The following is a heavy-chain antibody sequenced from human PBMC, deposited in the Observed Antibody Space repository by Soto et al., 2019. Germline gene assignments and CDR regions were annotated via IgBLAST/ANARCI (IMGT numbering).Heavy chain of an antibody. J-gene: IGHJ6*02. CDR1: GGSISISSYY. D-gene: IGHD3-10*01. CDR2: IYYSGST. CDR3: ARHGYYGSGNRLRDYYYYGMEV. Sequence: QLQLQESGPGVVKPSETLSLTCTVSGGSISISSYYWGWIRQPPGKGLEWIGSIYYSGSTYYNPSLKSRVTISVDTSKNQFSLKLSSVTAADTAVYYCARHGYYGSGNRLRDYYYYGMEVWGQGTKVTV. V-gene: IGHV4-39*01.